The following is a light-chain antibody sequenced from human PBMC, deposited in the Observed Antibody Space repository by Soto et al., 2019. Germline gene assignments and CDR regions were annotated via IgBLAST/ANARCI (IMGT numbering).Light chain of an antibody. Sequence: QSVLTQPPSASGSPGQSVTISCTGTSSDVGGYNYVSWYQQHPGKAPKLMIYEVSKRPSGVPDRFSGSKSGNTASLTVSGLQAEDEAEYYCSSFAGSNRVFGTGTKVTLL. CDR3: SSFAGSNRV. J-gene: IGLJ1*01. CDR2: EVS. V-gene: IGLV2-8*01. CDR1: SSDVGGYNY.